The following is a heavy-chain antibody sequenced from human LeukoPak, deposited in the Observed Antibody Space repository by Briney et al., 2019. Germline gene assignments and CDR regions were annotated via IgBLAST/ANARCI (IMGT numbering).Heavy chain of an antibody. V-gene: IGHV1-2*02. D-gene: IGHD3-3*01. Sequence: ASVKVSCKASGYTFTGYYIHWMRQAPGQGLEWMGWLSPNGGGTNYAQKFQGRVTMTRDTSISTAYMELTSLRSDDTAVYYCARDNPFRSDWSPLDVWSEGTTVTVSS. CDR3: ARDNPFRSDWSPLDV. J-gene: IGHJ6*04. CDR2: LSPNGGGT. CDR1: GYTFTGYY.